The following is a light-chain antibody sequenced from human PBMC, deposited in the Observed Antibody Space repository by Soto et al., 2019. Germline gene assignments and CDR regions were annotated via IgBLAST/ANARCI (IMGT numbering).Light chain of an antibody. Sequence: QSVLTQPPSASGTPGQRVTISCSGSSYNIGSNTVNWYQQLPGTAPKLLIYSNNQRPSGVPDRFSGSKSGTSASLAISRLQSEDEADYYCAAWDDSLNAVVFGGGTKLTVL. J-gene: IGLJ2*01. CDR1: SYNIGSNT. CDR2: SNN. CDR3: AAWDDSLNAVV. V-gene: IGLV1-44*01.